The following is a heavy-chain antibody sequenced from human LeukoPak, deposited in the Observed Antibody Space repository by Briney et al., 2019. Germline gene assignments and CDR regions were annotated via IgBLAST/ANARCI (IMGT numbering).Heavy chain of an antibody. V-gene: IGHV4-39*01. CDR1: GGSISSSSYC. Sequence: SETLSLTCSVSGGSISSSSYCWGWIRQPPGKGLEWIGSIYYSGSTYYNPSLKSRVTISVDTSKNQLSLKLSSVTAADTAVYYCARFSTVTTSYWGQGTLVTVSS. D-gene: IGHD4-17*01. CDR2: IYYSGST. CDR3: ARFSTVTTSY. J-gene: IGHJ4*02.